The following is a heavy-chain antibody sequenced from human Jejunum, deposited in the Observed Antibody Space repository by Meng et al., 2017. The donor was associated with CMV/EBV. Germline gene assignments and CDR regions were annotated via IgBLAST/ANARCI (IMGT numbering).Heavy chain of an antibody. CDR1: GHTFTSYG. CDR3: ARGEVPVVAATS. J-gene: IGHJ5*02. Sequence: QAQLVQSGAEGKKPGASGRVSCKASGHTFTSYGFNWVRQAPGQGLEWMGWISAYNGVTTFAQKVQGRVSMTTDTSTSTAYMELRSLTSDDTAVYYCARGEVPVVAATSWGQGTLVTVSS. V-gene: IGHV1-18*01. D-gene: IGHD2-15*01. CDR2: ISAYNGVT.